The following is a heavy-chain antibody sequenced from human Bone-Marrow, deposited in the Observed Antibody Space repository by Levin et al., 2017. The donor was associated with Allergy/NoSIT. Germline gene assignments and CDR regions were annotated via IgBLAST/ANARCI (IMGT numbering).Heavy chain of an antibody. CDR1: GFTFSSYA. CDR2: ISGSGGST. D-gene: IGHD2-15*01. J-gene: IGHJ6*03. CDR3: AGYCSGGSCYLISYYDYYMDG. Sequence: AGGSLRLSCAASGFTFSSYAMSWVRQAPGKGLEWVSAISGSGGSTYYADSVKGRFTISRDNSKNTLYLQMNSLRAEDTAVYYCAGYCSGGSCYLISYYDYYMDGWGKGTTVTVSS. V-gene: IGHV3-23*01.